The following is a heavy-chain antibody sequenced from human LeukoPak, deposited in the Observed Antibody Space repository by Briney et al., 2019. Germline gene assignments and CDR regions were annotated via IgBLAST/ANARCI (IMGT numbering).Heavy chain of an antibody. D-gene: IGHD3-22*01. V-gene: IGHV5-51*01. Sequence: GESLKISWKGSGYSFTSYWIGWVRQMPGKGLEWMGIIYPGDSDTRYSPSFQGQVTISADKSISTAYLQWSSLKASDTAMYYCARHLPSYYDSSGQDAFDIWGQGTMVTVSS. J-gene: IGHJ3*02. CDR3: ARHLPSYYDSSGQDAFDI. CDR2: IYPGDSDT. CDR1: GYSFTSYW.